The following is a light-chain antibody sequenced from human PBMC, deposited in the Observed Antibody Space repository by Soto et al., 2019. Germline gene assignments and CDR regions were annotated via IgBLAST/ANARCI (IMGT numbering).Light chain of an antibody. CDR3: QQYNNWSPPWT. J-gene: IGKJ1*01. Sequence: EIVITQSPATLSVSPGGRATLSCRAIQSISDTLAWYQQKPGQAPRLLIYGASRRATGFPARFSGSGSGTEFTLTISSLQSEDFAVYYCQQYNNWSPPWTFGQGTKVDIK. CDR1: QSISDT. CDR2: GAS. V-gene: IGKV3-15*01.